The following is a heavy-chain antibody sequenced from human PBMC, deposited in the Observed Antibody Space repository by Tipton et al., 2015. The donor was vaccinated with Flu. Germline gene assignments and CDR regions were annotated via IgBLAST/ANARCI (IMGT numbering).Heavy chain of an antibody. Sequence: TLSLTCTVSYGSISNYYWSWIRQPPGKGLEYIGYIYYGGSATYTPSLKSRVTISLETSKSQFSLKLRSVTAADTAAYYCARLSYYDVDLKNFYFDYWGQGALVTVSS. J-gene: IGHJ4*02. V-gene: IGHV4-59*08. CDR3: ARLSYYDVDLKNFYFDY. D-gene: IGHD3-10*02. CDR1: YGSISNYY. CDR2: IYYGGSA.